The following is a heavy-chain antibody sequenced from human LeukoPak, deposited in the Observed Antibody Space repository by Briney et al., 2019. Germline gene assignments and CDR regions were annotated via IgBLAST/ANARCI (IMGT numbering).Heavy chain of an antibody. Sequence: PGGSLRLSCAASGFTFSSYGMSWVRQAPGKGLEWVSGIIWSGGSTGYADSVKGRFTVSRDNAKNSLYLQMNSLRAEDTAVYYCAKSGGVRFDPWGQGTQVTVSS. CDR3: AKSGGVRFDP. CDR2: IIWSGGST. D-gene: IGHD3-16*01. J-gene: IGHJ5*02. V-gene: IGHV3-20*04. CDR1: GFTFSSYG.